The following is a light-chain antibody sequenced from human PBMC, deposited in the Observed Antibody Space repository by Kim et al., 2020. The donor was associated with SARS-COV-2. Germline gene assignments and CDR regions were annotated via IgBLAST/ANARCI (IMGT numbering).Light chain of an antibody. CDR1: SLRSYY. CDR2: GKN. J-gene: IGLJ3*02. CDR3: NSRDSSGKSGAL. Sequence: SSELTQDPAVSVALGQTVRITCQGDSLRSYYASWYQQKPGQAPVLVIYGKNNRPSGIPDRFSGSSSGNTASLTITGAQAEDEADYYCNSRDSSGKSGALFGGGTQLTVL. V-gene: IGLV3-19*01.